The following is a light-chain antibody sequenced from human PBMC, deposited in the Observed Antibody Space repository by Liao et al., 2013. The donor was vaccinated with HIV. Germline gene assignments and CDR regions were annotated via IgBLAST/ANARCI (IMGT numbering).Light chain of an antibody. CDR3: QVGDTSGDHIVDVV. Sequence: SLVVTQPPSVSVAPGKTATITCGEDNIGSKIVHWYQQKPGQAPMVVIYFDTDRPSGIPDRFSGSNSGNTATLTISRVEAGDEADYYCQVGDTSGDHIVDVVFGGGTKLTVL. CDR2: FDT. V-gene: IGLV3-21*01. CDR1: NIGSKI. J-gene: IGLJ2*01.